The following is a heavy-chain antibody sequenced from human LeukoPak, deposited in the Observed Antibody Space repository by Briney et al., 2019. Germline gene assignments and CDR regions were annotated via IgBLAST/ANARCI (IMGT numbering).Heavy chain of an antibody. CDR1: GFTFSSYS. CDR3: AGGVPTTL. D-gene: IGHD1-26*01. V-gene: IGHV3-20*04. Sequence: GGSLRLSCAASGFTFSSYSMNWVRQAPGKGLEWVSGINWNGGSTGYADSVKGRFAISRDSAKNSLYLQMNSLRAEDTAVYYCAGGVPTTLWGQGTLVTVSS. J-gene: IGHJ4*02. CDR2: INWNGGST.